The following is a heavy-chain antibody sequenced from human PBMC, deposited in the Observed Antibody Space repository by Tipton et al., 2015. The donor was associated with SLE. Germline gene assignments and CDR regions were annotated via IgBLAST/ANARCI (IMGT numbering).Heavy chain of an antibody. J-gene: IGHJ3*02. CDR2: RFHDGNI. V-gene: IGHV4-59*02. Sequence: TLSLTCTVSGDSVKSRYWIWVRQPAGRGLEWLAYRFHDGNINYNPSLKTRLTMSVDTSRDQFSLTLNSVTAADTGIYYCARWNWSGYHGSFDIWGQGTIVTVSS. D-gene: IGHD3-3*01. CDR3: ARWNWSGYHGSFDI. CDR1: GDSVKSRY.